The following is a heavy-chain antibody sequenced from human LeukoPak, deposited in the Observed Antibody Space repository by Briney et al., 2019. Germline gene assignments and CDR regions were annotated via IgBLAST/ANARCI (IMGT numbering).Heavy chain of an antibody. D-gene: IGHD1-26*01. CDR2: ISPSSSTI. CDR3: ARNSESCPDY. J-gene: IGHJ4*02. Sequence: PGGSLRLSCAASGFTFSSYEMNWVRQAPGKGLEWVSYISPSSSTIYYADSVKGRFTISRDNAKNTLYLQMNSLRDEDTAVYYCARNSESCPDYWGQGTLVTVSS. CDR1: GFTFSSYE. V-gene: IGHV3-48*02.